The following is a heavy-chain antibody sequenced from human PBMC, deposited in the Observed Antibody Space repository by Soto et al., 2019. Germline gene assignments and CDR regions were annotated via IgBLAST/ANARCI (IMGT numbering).Heavy chain of an antibody. CDR2: VWYDGSSK. D-gene: IGHD3-3*01. CDR1: GFTFSSYC. J-gene: IGHJ5*02. Sequence: PGGSLRLSCAASGFTFSSYCMHWVRQAPGKGLEWVAVVWYDGSSKCYADSVKGRFTISRDNAKNTLYLQMNSLRAEDTAVYYCARDNKRYYDFWSGYFDPYNWFDPWGQGTLVTVSS. CDR3: ARDNKRYYDFWSGYFDPYNWFDP. V-gene: IGHV3-33*01.